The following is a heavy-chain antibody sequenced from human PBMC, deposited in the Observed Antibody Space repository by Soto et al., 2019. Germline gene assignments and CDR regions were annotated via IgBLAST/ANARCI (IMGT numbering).Heavy chain of an antibody. CDR2: IMTGSSHI. CDR1: GFTFSIYR. CDR3: AIYKQYCYHRYVFDI. D-gene: IGHD2-15*01. J-gene: IGHJ3*02. Sequence: GGSLRLSCAASGFTFSIYRMSWVRQAPGKGLEWVSYIMTGSSHIFYADSVKGRFTISRDNAKNSLYLQMNSLRAEDTAVYYCAIYKQYCYHRYVFDIPAQGTMVPVSS. V-gene: IGHV3-21*05.